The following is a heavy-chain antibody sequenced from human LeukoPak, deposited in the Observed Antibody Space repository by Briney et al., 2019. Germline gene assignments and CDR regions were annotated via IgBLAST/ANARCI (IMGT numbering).Heavy chain of an antibody. CDR1: GFTFSSYA. CDR3: AKSLHRGGNPDYFDY. Sequence: GGSLRLSCAASGFTFSSYAMSWVRQAPGKGLEWVSAISGSGGSTYYADSVKGRFTISRDNSKNTLYLQMNSLRAEDTAVYYCAKSLHRGGNPDYFDYWGQGTLVTVSS. CDR2: ISGSGGST. D-gene: IGHD4-23*01. V-gene: IGHV3-23*01. J-gene: IGHJ4*02.